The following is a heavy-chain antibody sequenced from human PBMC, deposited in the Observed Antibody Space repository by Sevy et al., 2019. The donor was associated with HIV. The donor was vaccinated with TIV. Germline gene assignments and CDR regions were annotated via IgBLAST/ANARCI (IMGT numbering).Heavy chain of an antibody. V-gene: IGHV1-69*13. CDR2: FIPILHTS. CDR3: ALAAQVTMRIAVGFFEY. D-gene: IGHD3-22*01. CDR1: GGSLSSYA. J-gene: IGHJ4*02. Sequence: ASVKVSCKASGGSLSSYAISWVRQAPGQGLEWMGGFIPILHTSKYTQKLQGRLTINADESTSTAYMELSSLRSDDTAVYYCALAAQVTMRIAVGFFEYWGQGTLVTVSS.